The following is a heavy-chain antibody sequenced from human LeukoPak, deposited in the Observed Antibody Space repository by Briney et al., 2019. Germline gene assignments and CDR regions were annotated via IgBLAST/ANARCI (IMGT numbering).Heavy chain of an antibody. D-gene: IGHD2-15*01. CDR3: ASFAQRAHCSNGNCYDWFDP. V-gene: IGHV1-69*13. Sequence: ASVKVSCKASGGTFNNYAINWVRQAPGQGLEWIGGIIVVFGTTDYAHRFQGRVTIIADESTSTVHMELSSLRSEDTAVYYCASFAQRAHCSNGNCYDWFDPWGQGTPVIVSS. CDR2: IIVVFGTT. CDR1: GGTFNNYA. J-gene: IGHJ5*02.